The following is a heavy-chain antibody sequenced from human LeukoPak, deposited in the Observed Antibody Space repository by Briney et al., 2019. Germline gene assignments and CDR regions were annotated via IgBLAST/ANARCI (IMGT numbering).Heavy chain of an antibody. CDR3: AKVNYDFWSGSLDAFDI. CDR1: GFTFSSYA. J-gene: IGHJ3*02. CDR2: ISGSGGST. Sequence: GGSLRLSCAASGFTFSSYAMCWVRQAPGKGLEWVSAISGSGGSTYYADSVKGRFTISRDNSKNTLYLQMNSLRAEDTAVYYCAKVNYDFWSGSLDAFDIWGQGTMVTVSS. V-gene: IGHV3-23*01. D-gene: IGHD3-3*01.